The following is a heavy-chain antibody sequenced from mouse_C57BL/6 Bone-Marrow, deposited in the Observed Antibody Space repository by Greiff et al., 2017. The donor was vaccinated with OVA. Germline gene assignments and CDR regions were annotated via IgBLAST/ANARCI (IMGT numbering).Heavy chain of an antibody. CDR2: IYPGSGNT. D-gene: IGHD2-3*01. Sequence: QVQLQQSGPELVKPGASVKISCKASGYSFTSYYIHWVKQRPGQGLEWIGWIYPGSGNTKYNEKFKGKATLTADTSSSTAYMQLSSLTSEDSAVYYCARPPDGYYPSWFAYWGQGTLVTVSA. V-gene: IGHV1-66*01. CDR3: ARPPDGYYPSWFAY. J-gene: IGHJ3*01. CDR1: GYSFTSYY.